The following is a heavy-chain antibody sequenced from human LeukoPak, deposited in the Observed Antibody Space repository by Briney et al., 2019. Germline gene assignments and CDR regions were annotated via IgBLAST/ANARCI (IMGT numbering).Heavy chain of an antibody. D-gene: IGHD3-22*01. CDR3: ARGYYDSGDYYQAFDY. V-gene: IGHV3-48*03. J-gene: IGHJ4*02. CDR1: GFTFRSYE. Sequence: PGGSLRLSCAASGFTFRSYEMNWVRQTPGKGLEWVSYISSSGHTVYYANPLKGRFTISRDNGKMSLFLQMDSLRAEDSAVYYCARGYYDSGDYYQAFDYWGQGILVTVSS. CDR2: ISSSGHTV.